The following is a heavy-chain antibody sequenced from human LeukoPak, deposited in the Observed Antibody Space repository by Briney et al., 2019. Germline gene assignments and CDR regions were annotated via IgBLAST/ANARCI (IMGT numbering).Heavy chain of an antibody. D-gene: IGHD1-26*01. CDR3: AKDVGKWESLHFFDY. CDR2: ISGSGAST. CDR1: GFTLSTNA. J-gene: IGHJ4*02. Sequence: GGSLRLSCLTSGFTLSTNAMSWDRQAPGKGLEWISGISGSGASTYYADSVKGRFTISRDDSRNTLYLQMNSLRGDDTAVYYCAKDVGKWESLHFFDYWGQGTLVTVSS. V-gene: IGHV3-23*01.